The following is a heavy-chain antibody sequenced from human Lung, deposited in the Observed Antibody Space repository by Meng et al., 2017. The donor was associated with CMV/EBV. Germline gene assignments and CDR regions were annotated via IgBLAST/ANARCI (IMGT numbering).Heavy chain of an antibody. Sequence: SXRLSXXASGFTFSYHAMHWVRQAPGKGLEWVALISYDGSHKYYADSVKGRFTFSRDNSKNTLFLQMSSLRVEDTAVYYCARDRGDGYNYPLDYWGQGTLVXVSS. CDR2: ISYDGSHK. CDR1: GFTFSYHA. J-gene: IGHJ4*02. D-gene: IGHD5-24*01. V-gene: IGHV3-30*04. CDR3: ARDRGDGYNYPLDY.